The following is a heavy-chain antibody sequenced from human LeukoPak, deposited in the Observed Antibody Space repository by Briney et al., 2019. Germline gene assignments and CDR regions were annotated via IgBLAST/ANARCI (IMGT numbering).Heavy chain of an antibody. Sequence: ASVKVSCKASGYTFTSYDINWVRQATGQGLEWMGWMNPNSGNTGYAQKSQGRVTMTRNTSISTAYMELSSLRSEDTAVYYCARYYDILTGYQGWGQGTLVTVSS. V-gene: IGHV1-8*01. CDR2: MNPNSGNT. J-gene: IGHJ4*02. CDR3: ARYYDILTGYQG. CDR1: GYTFTSYD. D-gene: IGHD3-9*01.